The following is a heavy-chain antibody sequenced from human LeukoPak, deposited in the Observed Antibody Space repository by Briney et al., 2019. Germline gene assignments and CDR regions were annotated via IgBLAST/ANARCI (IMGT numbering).Heavy chain of an antibody. Sequence: GGSLRLSCAASGFTFSSYEMNWVRQAPGKGLEWVSYILNSGTTTYYADSVKGRFTISRDNARNSLYLQMNSLRAEDTGVYYCARDPPDYWGQGILVTVSS. V-gene: IGHV3-48*03. J-gene: IGHJ4*02. CDR3: ARDPPDY. CDR2: ILNSGTTT. CDR1: GFTFSSYE.